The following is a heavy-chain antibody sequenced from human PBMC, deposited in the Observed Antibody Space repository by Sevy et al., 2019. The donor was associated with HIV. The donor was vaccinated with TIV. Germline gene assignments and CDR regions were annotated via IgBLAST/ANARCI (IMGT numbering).Heavy chain of an antibody. Sequence: GGSLRLSCAASGFSFSEYGMHWVRQAPGKGLEWVAVISHDGRNNKYNPDSVKGRFTISRDNSKNTLYLQMNSLRAEDTAIYYCARDRGEILSSAFNYWCQGTLVTVSS. D-gene: IGHD3-10*01. CDR3: ARDRGEILSSAFNY. CDR1: GFSFSEYG. V-gene: IGHV3-30*04. CDR2: ISHDGRNNK. J-gene: IGHJ4*02.